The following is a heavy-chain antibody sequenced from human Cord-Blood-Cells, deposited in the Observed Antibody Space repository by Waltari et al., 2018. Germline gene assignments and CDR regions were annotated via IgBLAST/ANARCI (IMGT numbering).Heavy chain of an antibody. CDR1: GYTFTSYA. J-gene: IGHJ5*02. Sequence: QVQLVQSGAEVKKPGASVKVSCKASGYTFTSYAMHWVRQAPGQRLEWMGWINACNGNTKYSQKFQGRVTITRDTSASTAYMELSSLRSEDTAVYYCARDVVGAGFDPWGQGTLVTVSS. CDR2: INACNGNT. V-gene: IGHV1-3*01. CDR3: ARDVVGAGFDP. D-gene: IGHD1-26*01.